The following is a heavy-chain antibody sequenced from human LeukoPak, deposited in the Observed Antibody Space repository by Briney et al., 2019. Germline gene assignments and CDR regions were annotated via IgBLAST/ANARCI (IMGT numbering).Heavy chain of an antibody. Sequence: GGSLRLSCAASGFTFSRHSMNWVRQAPGKGLEWVPYISTGSSTIYYLDSVKGRFAISRDNAKNSLYLQMNSLRAEDTAVYYCARDDVVPTTAYYVMDVWGQGTTVTVSS. CDR2: ISTGSSTI. CDR1: GFTFSRHS. J-gene: IGHJ6*02. D-gene: IGHD5-12*01. CDR3: ARDDVVPTTAYYVMDV. V-gene: IGHV3-48*01.